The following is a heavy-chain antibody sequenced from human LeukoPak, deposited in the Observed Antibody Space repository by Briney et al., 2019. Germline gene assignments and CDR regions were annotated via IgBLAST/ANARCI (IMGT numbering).Heavy chain of an antibody. CDR1: RFTFICFS. J-gene: IGHJ4*02. Sequence: GGSLRLSCAASRFTFICFSMTWVRQAPGKGLEWVSYISSSGSTIYYADSVKGRFTISRDNAKNSLYLQMNSLRAEDTAVYYCARDYGGSSPFDYWGQGTLVTVSS. V-gene: IGHV3-48*03. D-gene: IGHD4-23*01. CDR2: ISSSGSTI. CDR3: ARDYGGSSPFDY.